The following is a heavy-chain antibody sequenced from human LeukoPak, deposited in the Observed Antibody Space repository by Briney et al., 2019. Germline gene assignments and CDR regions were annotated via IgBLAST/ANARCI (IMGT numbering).Heavy chain of an antibody. V-gene: IGHV3-23*01. Sequence: GGSLRLSCAASGFTFSNYAMSWVRQAPGKGLEWVSGISGSGGNTYYADSVKGRFTISRDNAKNSLYLQMNSLRAEDTAVYYCARDYIAAAGTVLFDPWGQGTLVTVSS. D-gene: IGHD6-13*01. CDR2: ISGSGGNT. CDR3: ARDYIAAAGTVLFDP. J-gene: IGHJ5*02. CDR1: GFTFSNYA.